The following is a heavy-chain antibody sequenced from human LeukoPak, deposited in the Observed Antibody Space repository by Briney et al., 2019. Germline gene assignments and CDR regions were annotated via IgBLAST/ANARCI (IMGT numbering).Heavy chain of an antibody. CDR3: ARTNLDCKSGVCYDY. CDR2: ISAYNGKT. D-gene: IGHD2-8*01. J-gene: IGHJ4*02. Sequence: ASVKVSCKASGYTSTTYGISWVRQAPGQGLEWMGWISAYNGKTYYAQKFQGRVTVTTDTSTSTAYMDLRSLRSDDTAVYYCARTNLDCKSGVCYDYWGQGTPVTVSS. CDR1: GYTSTTYG. V-gene: IGHV1-18*01.